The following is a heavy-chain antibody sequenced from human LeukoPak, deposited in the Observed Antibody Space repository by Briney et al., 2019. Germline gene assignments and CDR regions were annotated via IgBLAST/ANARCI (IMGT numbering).Heavy chain of an antibody. V-gene: IGHV1-18*01. CDR1: GYTFTSYG. Sequence: ASVMVSCKASGYTFTSYGISWVRQAPGQGLEWMGWISAYNGNTNYAQKLQGRVTMTTDTSTSTAYMELRSLRSDDTAVYYCARYDSSGYCYTGLDYWGQGTLVTVSS. D-gene: IGHD3-22*01. CDR2: ISAYNGNT. J-gene: IGHJ4*02. CDR3: ARYDSSGYCYTGLDY.